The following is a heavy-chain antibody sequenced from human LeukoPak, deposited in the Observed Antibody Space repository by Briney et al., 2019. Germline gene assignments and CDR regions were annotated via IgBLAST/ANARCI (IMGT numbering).Heavy chain of an antibody. D-gene: IGHD6-13*01. CDR3: ARAAAFGTVDY. CDR2: IKEDGSDK. V-gene: IGHV3-7*01. Sequence: AGGSLRLSCEASGFSFSTYWMSWVRQAPGRGLEWVVNIKEDGSDKHYVDSVKGRFTISRDNTKNSLYLQMNSLRAEDTAVYFCARAAAFGTVDYWGQGTLVTVSS. J-gene: IGHJ4*02. CDR1: GFSFSTYW.